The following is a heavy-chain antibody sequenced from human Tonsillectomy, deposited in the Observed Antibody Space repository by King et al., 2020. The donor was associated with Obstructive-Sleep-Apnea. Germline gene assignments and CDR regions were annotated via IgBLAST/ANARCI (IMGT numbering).Heavy chain of an antibody. J-gene: IGHJ4*02. Sequence: VQLVESGGGVVQPGRSLRLSCAASGFTFSSFAMHWVRQAPGKGLEWVAVISCDGSNKYYADSVQGRFTNSRDNSKNTLYLQTNSLRAEDTAVYYCARGFMDHDSGYWGQGTLVTVSS. CDR1: GFTFSSFA. D-gene: IGHD3/OR15-3a*01. CDR3: ARGFMDHDSGY. CDR2: ISCDGSNK. V-gene: IGHV3-30-3*01.